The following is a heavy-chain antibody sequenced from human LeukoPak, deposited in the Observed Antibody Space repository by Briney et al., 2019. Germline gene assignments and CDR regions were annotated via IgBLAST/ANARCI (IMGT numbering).Heavy chain of an antibody. CDR2: IYDSGST. Sequence: SGTLSLTCTVSGDSISNYFWSWIRQPPGKGLEWIGHIYDSGSTTYNPSLKSRVTMSVDTSKTQFSLNLSSVTDADAAVYYCARGRIGGPKAPFDYWGQGTLVTVSS. D-gene: IGHD3-16*01. J-gene: IGHJ4*02. CDR3: ARGRIGGPKAPFDY. CDR1: GDSISNYF. V-gene: IGHV4-59*01.